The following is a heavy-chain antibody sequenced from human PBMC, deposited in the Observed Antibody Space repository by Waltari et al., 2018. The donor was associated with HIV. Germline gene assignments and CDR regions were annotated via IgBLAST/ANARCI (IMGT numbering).Heavy chain of an antibody. CDR1: GFPFSNFA. Sequence: QVQLVESGGGVVQPGTSLTLPCAVSGFPFSNFAIHWVRPSPGKGLEWLAVFWSDGVEISYADSVKGRFTISKDSSQKTLYLHLTSLRAEDTALYYCARGYSSSRWIPLYHWGRGTLVTVSS. D-gene: IGHD6-6*01. J-gene: IGHJ4*02. V-gene: IGHV3-33*01. CDR3: ARGYSSSRWIPLYH. CDR2: FWSDGVEI.